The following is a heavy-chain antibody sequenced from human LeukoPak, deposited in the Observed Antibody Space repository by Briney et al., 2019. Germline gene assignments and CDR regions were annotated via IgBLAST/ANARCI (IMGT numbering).Heavy chain of an antibody. CDR1: GFTFGSYE. D-gene: IGHD3-10*02. V-gene: IGHV3-48*03. CDR3: AELGITMIGGV. Sequence: GGSLRLSCAASGFTFGSYEVSWVRRAPGRGLEWASYISSSGSTIYYADSVKGRFTISRDNAKNSLYLQMNSLRAEDTAVYYCAELGITMIGGVWGKGTTVTISS. J-gene: IGHJ6*04. CDR2: ISSSGSTI.